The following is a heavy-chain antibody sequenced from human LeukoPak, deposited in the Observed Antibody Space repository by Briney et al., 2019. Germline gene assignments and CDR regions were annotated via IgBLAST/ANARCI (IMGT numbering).Heavy chain of an antibody. V-gene: IGHV3-66*01. CDR1: GFTFSSYW. D-gene: IGHD3-10*01. CDR2: IYSGGST. J-gene: IGHJ6*02. Sequence: GGSLRLSCAASGFTFSSYWMSWVRQAPGKGLEWVSVIYSGGSTYYADSVKGRFTISRDNSKNTLYLQMNSLRAEDTAVYYCARDRVRGVAYGMDVWGQGTTVTVSS. CDR3: ARDRVRGVAYGMDV.